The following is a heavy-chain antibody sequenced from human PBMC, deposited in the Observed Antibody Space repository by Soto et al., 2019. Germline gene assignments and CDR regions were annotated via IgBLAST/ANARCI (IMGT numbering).Heavy chain of an antibody. J-gene: IGHJ6*02. D-gene: IGHD4-17*01. CDR2: ISYDGSNK. CDR1: GFTFSSYA. V-gene: IGHV3-30-3*01. Sequence: GGSLRLSCAASGFTFSSYAMHWVRQAPGKGLEWVAVISYDGSNKYYADSVKGRFTISRDNSKNTLYLQMNSLRAEDTAVYYCARSTVTTSRGMDVWGQGTTVTVSS. CDR3: ARSTVTTSRGMDV.